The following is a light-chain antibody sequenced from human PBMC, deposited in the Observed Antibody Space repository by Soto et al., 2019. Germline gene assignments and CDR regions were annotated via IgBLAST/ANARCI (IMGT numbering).Light chain of an antibody. J-gene: IGKJ1*01. Sequence: VVMTQSPATLSVSPWERATLSCRASQSVTSNYLAWYQQKPGQAPRLLIYGVSSRATGIPDRFSGSGSGTDFTLTLNSLQPEDFATYYCQQGYSTPWTFGQGTKVDIK. V-gene: IGKV3D-7*01. CDR3: QQGYSTPWT. CDR1: QSVTSNY. CDR2: GVS.